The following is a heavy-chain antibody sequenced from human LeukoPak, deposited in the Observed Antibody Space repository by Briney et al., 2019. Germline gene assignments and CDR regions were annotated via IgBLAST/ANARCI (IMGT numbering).Heavy chain of an antibody. V-gene: IGHV3-15*07. J-gene: IGHJ4*02. CDR2: TKSKTNGGTT. D-gene: IGHD4-23*01. CDR3: AKHRSFYGNSAVDS. CDR1: GFSFNNAW. Sequence: GGSLRLSCAASGFSFNNAWMNWGRQAPGKGLEWVGRTKSKTNGGTTEYAAPVKGRFTILRDDSKNTLYLQMNSLKTEDTAVYYCAKHRSFYGNSAVDSWGQGTLVTVSS.